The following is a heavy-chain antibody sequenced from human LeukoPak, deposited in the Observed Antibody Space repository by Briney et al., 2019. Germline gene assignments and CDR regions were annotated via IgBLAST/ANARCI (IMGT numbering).Heavy chain of an antibody. Sequence: SQTLSLTCTVSGGSISSGGYYWGWIRQPPGKGLEWIGSIYYSGSTYYNPSLKSRVTISVDTSKNQFSLKLSSVTAADTAVYYCVSGGTGAAALFDYWGQGTLVTVSS. V-gene: IGHV4-39*01. CDR1: GGSISSGGYY. CDR2: IYYSGST. CDR3: VSGGTGAAALFDY. J-gene: IGHJ4*02. D-gene: IGHD6-13*01.